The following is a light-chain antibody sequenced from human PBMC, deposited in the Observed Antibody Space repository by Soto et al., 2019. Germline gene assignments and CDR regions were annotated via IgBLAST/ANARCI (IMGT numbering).Light chain of an antibody. Sequence: DIVLTQSPGTLSLSPGERATLSCRASQSVSSNYLAWYQQKPGQAPSLLIYDASNRATGIPARFSGSGSGTDFTLTISSLEPEDFAVYYCQQRSNWPPTWTFGQGTKVDIK. J-gene: IGKJ1*01. V-gene: IGKV3-11*01. CDR3: QQRSNWPPTWT. CDR2: DAS. CDR1: QSVSSNY.